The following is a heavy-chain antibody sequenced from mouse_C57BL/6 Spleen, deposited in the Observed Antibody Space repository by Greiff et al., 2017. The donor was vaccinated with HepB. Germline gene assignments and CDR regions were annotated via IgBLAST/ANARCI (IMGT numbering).Heavy chain of an antibody. V-gene: IGHV1-26*01. Sequence: EVQLQQSGPELVKPGASVKISCKASGYTFTDYYMNWVKQSHGKSLEWIGDINPNNGGTSYNQKFKGKATLTVDKSSSTAYMELRSLTSEDSAVYYCARGGYDYDVGYFDVWGTGTTVTVSS. CDR2: INPNNGGT. CDR1: GYTFTDYY. D-gene: IGHD2-4*01. CDR3: ARGGYDYDVGYFDV. J-gene: IGHJ1*03.